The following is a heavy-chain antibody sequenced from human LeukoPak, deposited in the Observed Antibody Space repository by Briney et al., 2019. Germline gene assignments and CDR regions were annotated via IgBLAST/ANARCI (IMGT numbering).Heavy chain of an antibody. Sequence: SETLSLTCTVSGGSIGSNYWTWIRQPPGKGLEYIGYIYYTEGTSYNPSLKSRVTISVDTSKNQFSLKLSSVTAADTAVYFCAKYGNSGWVIDNWGQGTLVTVSS. J-gene: IGHJ4*02. V-gene: IGHV4-59*08. D-gene: IGHD6-19*01. CDR2: IYYTEGT. CDR3: AKYGNSGWVIDN. CDR1: GGSIGSNY.